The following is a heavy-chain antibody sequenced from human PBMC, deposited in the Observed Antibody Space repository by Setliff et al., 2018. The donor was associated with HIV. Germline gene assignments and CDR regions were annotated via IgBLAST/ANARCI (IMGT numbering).Heavy chain of an antibody. J-gene: IGHJ4*02. D-gene: IGHD3-9*01. CDR2: IRYDGSNK. CDR1: GFTFSSYG. Sequence: GGSLRLSCAASGFTFSSYGMHWVRQAPGKGLEWVAFIRYDGSNKYYADSVKGRFTISRYNSKNTVYLQMNSLRVEDTALYYCTKANYDVLTGYYDYWGQGTLVTVSS. V-gene: IGHV3-30*02. CDR3: TKANYDVLTGYYDY.